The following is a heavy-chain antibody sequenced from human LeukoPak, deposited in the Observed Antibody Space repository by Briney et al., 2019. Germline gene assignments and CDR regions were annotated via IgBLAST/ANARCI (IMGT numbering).Heavy chain of an antibody. CDR1: GYTFTDYA. CDR3: ARRSYCGADCYGKALDY. D-gene: IGHD2-21*01. Sequence: ASVKVSCKASGYTFTDYAITWVRQAPGQGLEWMGWISIYNTNTNYAQKFQDRVAMTTDTSTSTAYMELRSLRSDDTAIYYCARRSYCGADCYGKALDYWGQGTLVTVSS. V-gene: IGHV1-18*01. CDR2: ISIYNTNT. J-gene: IGHJ4*02.